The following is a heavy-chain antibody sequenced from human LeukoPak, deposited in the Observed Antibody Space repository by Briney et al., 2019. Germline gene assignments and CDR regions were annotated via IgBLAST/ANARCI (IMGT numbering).Heavy chain of an antibody. Sequence: GESPKISCKGSGYSFTSYWIGWVRQMPGKGLEWMWIIYPGDSNTIYSPSFKGQVTISADKSISTAHMQWSSLKASETAMYYGARHVGSYSAFVDYWGQGTLLTVSS. V-gene: IGHV5-51*01. CDR2: IYPGDSNT. CDR3: ARHVGSYSAFVDY. CDR1: GYSFTSYW. D-gene: IGHD1-26*01. J-gene: IGHJ4*02.